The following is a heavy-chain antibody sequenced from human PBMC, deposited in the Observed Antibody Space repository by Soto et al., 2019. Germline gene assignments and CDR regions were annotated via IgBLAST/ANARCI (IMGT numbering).Heavy chain of an antibody. CDR3: ATLDGNNSFDC. CDR1: GDSISSENYY. Sequence: QLQLQESGSGLVKPSQTLSLTCAVSGDSISSENYYWSWIRQPPGKGLEWIGNIYRSGGTYYNPSLKSRVTMSADRSMNEFSLKLTSVTAADTAVYYCATLDGNNSFDCWGQGTLVTVSS. D-gene: IGHD2-2*03. CDR2: IYRSGGT. V-gene: IGHV4-30-2*01. J-gene: IGHJ4*02.